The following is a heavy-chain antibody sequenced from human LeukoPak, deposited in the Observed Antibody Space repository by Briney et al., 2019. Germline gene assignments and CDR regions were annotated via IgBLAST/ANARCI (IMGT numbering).Heavy chain of an antibody. CDR1: GFTISRSS. D-gene: IGHD2-2*03. CDR2: ISRSGGNT. J-gene: IGHJ4*02. Sequence: GRSLRLSCAASGFTISRSSMHWVRQAPGKGLEFVSAISRSGGNTYYANSVKGRFTISRDTSKNTLYLQVGSLRVEDMAVYYCARVGDRSGNGYSHWGQGTLVTVSS. V-gene: IGHV3-64*01. CDR3: ARVGDRSGNGYSH.